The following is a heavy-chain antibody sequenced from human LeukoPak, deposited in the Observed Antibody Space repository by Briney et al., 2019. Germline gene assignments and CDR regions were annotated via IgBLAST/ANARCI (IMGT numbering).Heavy chain of an antibody. CDR3: AKLGFGEPIGDY. Sequence: GGSLRLSCAASGFTFSSYGMHWVRQAPGKGLEWVAFIRYDGSNKYYADSVKGRFTISRDNSKNPLYLQMNSLRAEDTAVYYCAKLGFGEPIGDYWGQGTLVTVSS. CDR1: GFTFSSYG. CDR2: IRYDGSNK. J-gene: IGHJ4*02. V-gene: IGHV3-30*02. D-gene: IGHD3-10*01.